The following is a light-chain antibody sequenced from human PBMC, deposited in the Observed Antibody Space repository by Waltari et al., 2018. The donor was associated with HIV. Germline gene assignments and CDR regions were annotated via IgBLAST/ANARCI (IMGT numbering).Light chain of an antibody. CDR2: KDS. J-gene: IGLJ3*02. CDR3: ESAHSSLWV. CDR1: ALPKPY. Sequence: SYELTQPPSVSVSPGQTARITCSGDALPKPYAYWYQQKAGQDPVLVIYKDSERPSGIPERFSGSSSGTTVTLTISGVQAEDEADYYCESAHSSLWVFGGGTKLTVL. V-gene: IGLV3-25*03.